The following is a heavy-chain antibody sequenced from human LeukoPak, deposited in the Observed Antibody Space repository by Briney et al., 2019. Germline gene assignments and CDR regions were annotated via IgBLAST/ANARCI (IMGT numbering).Heavy chain of an antibody. V-gene: IGHV1-18*01. D-gene: IGHD6-19*01. CDR2: ISAYNGNT. Sequence: ASVKVSCKASGGTFSSYAISWVRQAPGQGLEWMGWISAYNGNTNYAQKLQGRVTMTTDTSTSTAYMELRSLRSDDTAVYYCASSRSGWYWDFDYWGQGTLVTVSS. CDR1: GGTFSSYA. J-gene: IGHJ4*02. CDR3: ASSRSGWYWDFDY.